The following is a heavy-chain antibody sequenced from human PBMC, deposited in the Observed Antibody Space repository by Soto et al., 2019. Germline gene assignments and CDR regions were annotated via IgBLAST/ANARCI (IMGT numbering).Heavy chain of an antibody. V-gene: IGHV3-21*01. J-gene: IGHJ4*02. CDR3: ARDNLAFQGAFDL. CDR1: GXILSDFQ. D-gene: IGHD3-16*01. Sequence: PXGSLRLSCAASGXILSDFQINWVRQAPGMGLEWLSSITGTSAFTHYADSIEGRFTISRDNTNNLLFLQMDDLRPEDTAVYYCARDNLAFQGAFDLWGQGTLGTVSS. CDR2: ITGTSAFT.